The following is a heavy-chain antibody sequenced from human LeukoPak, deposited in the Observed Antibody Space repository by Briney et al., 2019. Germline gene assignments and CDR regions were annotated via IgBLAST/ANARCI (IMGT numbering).Heavy chain of an antibody. CDR1: GFTFSSYA. J-gene: IGHJ4*02. V-gene: IGHV3-23*01. CDR3: AKGSFDY. D-gene: IGHD6-19*01. Sequence: ETGGSLRLSCAASGFTFSSYAMNWVRQAPGKGLEWVSAISGSGGTYYADSVKGRFTISRDNSKNTLYLQMNNLRAEDTAVYYCAKGSFDYWGQGTLVTVSS. CDR2: ISGSGGT.